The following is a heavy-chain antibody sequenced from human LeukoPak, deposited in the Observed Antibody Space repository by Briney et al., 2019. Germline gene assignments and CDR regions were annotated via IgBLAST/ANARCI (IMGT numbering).Heavy chain of an antibody. CDR3: ARDKRHSYGRYFDH. CDR1: GDSISTYH. J-gene: IGHJ4*02. CDR2: MQSTGNS. D-gene: IGHD5-18*01. Sequence: PSETVSLTCSVCGDSISTYHWNWIRKPPGKGLEWIGYMQSTGNSKYNPSLRSRVTMFVDTSKNQVALILSSVTAADTAVYYCARDKRHSYGRYFDHWGQGALVTVSS. V-gene: IGHV4-59*01.